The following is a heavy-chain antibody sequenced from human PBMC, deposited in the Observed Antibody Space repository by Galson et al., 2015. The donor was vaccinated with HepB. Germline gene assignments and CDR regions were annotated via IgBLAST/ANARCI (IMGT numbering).Heavy chain of an antibody. CDR1: GFTFSSYG. CDR3: AKDSQAPWSGYLSGGLDY. D-gene: IGHD3-3*01. CDR2: ISYDGSNK. J-gene: IGHJ4*02. Sequence: SLRLSCAASGFTFSSYGMHWVRQAPGKGLEWVAVISYDGSNKYYADSVKGRFSISRDNSKNTLYLQMNSLRAEDTAVYYCAKDSQAPWSGYLSGGLDYWGQGTLVTVSS. V-gene: IGHV3-30*18.